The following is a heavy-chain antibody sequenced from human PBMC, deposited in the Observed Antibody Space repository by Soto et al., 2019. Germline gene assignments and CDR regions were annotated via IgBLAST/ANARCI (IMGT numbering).Heavy chain of an antibody. D-gene: IGHD3-3*01. CDR3: ARVAMENYHDMWSGSTSSALDV. V-gene: IGHV4-59*11. CDR1: GDPISSHY. J-gene: IGHJ6*02. Sequence: SETLSLTCTVSGDPISSHYWSWLRQPPGKGLEWIGSLSYSGTTIYNPSLRSRVTISLDMSKNHFALHVNSVDPADTAVYYCARVAMENYHDMWSGSTSSALDVWGQGTTVTVSS. CDR2: LSYSGTT.